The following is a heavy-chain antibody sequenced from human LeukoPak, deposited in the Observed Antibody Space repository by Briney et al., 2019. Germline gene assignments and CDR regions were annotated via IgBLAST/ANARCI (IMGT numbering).Heavy chain of an antibody. CDR1: GASISSNY. CDR3: ARVPTGSYSIDY. J-gene: IGHJ4*02. Sequence: SETLSLTCTVSGASISSNYWTWIRQPPGKGLEWIGYIYRTGSTKYNPSLKSRLTISVDTSKNQFSLKLSSVTAADTAVYFCARVPTGSYSIDYWGQGTLVTVSS. D-gene: IGHD3-10*01. CDR2: IYRTGST. V-gene: IGHV4-59*01.